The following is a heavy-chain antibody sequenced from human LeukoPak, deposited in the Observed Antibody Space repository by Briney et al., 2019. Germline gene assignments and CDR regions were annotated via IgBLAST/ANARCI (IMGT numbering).Heavy chain of an antibody. CDR2: INASGTNT. J-gene: IGHJ4*02. V-gene: IGHV3-23*01. CDR3: AKRRDDDGNYFAY. CDR1: GFTFSSYW. Sequence: SGGSLRLSCAASGFTFSSYWMNWVRQAPGKGPEWVSAINASGTNTFYADSVKGRFTISRDNSKNTLYLHMNSLRAEDTAVYYCAKRRDDDGNYFAYWGQGTLVTVSS. D-gene: IGHD3-3*01.